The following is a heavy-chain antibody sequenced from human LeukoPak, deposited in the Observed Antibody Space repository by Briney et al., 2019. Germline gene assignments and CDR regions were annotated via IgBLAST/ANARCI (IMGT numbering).Heavy chain of an antibody. Sequence: SETLSLTCSVYGGSFSAFYWNWIRQPPGEGLEWVGEVNHSGSTYYNPSLKSRVTFSVDTSKKQFSLKLTSVNAADTAVYYCARAAYCSSTNCYGFDYWGQGTLVTVSS. CDR2: VNHSGST. V-gene: IGHV4-34*01. D-gene: IGHD2-2*01. CDR3: ARAAYCSSTNCYGFDY. CDR1: GGSFSAFY. J-gene: IGHJ4*02.